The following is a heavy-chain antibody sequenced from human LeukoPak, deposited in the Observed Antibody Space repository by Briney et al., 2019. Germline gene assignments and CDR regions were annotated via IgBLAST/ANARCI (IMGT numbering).Heavy chain of an antibody. V-gene: IGHV4-4*09. D-gene: IGHD4-11*01. CDR2: IYTSGST. J-gene: IGHJ4*02. CDR1: GDSISSYY. Sequence: PSETLSLTCTVSGDSISSYYWSWIRQPPGKGLEWIGYIYTSGSTNYNPSLKSRVTISVDTSKNQFSLKLSSVTAADTAVYYCARHRLHPHFDSWGQGTLVTVP. CDR3: ARHRLHPHFDS.